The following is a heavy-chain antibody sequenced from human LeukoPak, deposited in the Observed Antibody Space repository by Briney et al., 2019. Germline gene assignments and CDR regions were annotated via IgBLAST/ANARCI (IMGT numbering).Heavy chain of an antibody. V-gene: IGHV4-34*01. CDR2: INHSGST. Sequence: SETLSLTCAVYGGSFSGYYWSWICQPPGKGLEWIGEINHSGSTNYNPSLKSRVTISVDTSKNQFSLKLSSVTAADTAVYYCATGYGYNSYWGQGTLVTVSS. CDR1: GGSFSGYY. CDR3: ATGYGYNSY. J-gene: IGHJ4*02. D-gene: IGHD5-24*01.